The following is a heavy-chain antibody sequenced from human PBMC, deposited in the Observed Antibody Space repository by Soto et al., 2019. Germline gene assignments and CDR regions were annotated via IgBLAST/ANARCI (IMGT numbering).Heavy chain of an antibody. J-gene: IGHJ6*02. CDR3: ARDMDYYDSSGWNYYGMDV. Sequence: TLSLTCTVSGGSISSYYWSWIRQPPGKGLEWIGYVHDSWSSHYNPSLKSRVAISLDTSKNQFSLKLSSVTAADTAVYYCARDMDYYDSSGWNYYGMDVWGQGTTVTVSS. V-gene: IGHV4-59*12. CDR1: GGSISSYY. CDR2: VHDSWSS. D-gene: IGHD3-22*01.